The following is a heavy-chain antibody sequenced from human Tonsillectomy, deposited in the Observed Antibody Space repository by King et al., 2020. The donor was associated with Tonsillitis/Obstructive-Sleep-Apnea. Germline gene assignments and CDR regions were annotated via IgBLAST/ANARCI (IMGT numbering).Heavy chain of an antibody. CDR1: GFSFVPYN. J-gene: IGHJ3*01. Sequence: VQLVESGGDLVKLGGSLTLSCAASGFSFVPYNMNWVRQAPGEGLEWGACISTSSSYIFYAESMKGRFTISTENARNSLYLEMNSLTVEDTAIYYCARGEERATKPGPFDLWGQGTMVTVSS. CDR3: ARGEERATKPGPFDL. V-gene: IGHV3-21*06. D-gene: IGHD1-26*01. CDR2: ISTSSSYI.